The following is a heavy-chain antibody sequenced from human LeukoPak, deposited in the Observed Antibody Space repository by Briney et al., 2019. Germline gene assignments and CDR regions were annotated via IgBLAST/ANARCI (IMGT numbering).Heavy chain of an antibody. CDR1: GFTFSSYA. CDR2: ISGSGGST. CDR3: AKSIRRYYDSSGYRHLYYFDY. J-gene: IGHJ4*02. Sequence: PGGSLGLSCAVSGFTFSSYAMSWVRQAPGKGLEWVSAISGSGGSTYYADSVKGRFTISRDNSKNTLYLQMNSLRAEDTAVYYCAKSIRRYYDSSGYRHLYYFDYWGQGTLVTVSS. V-gene: IGHV3-23*01. D-gene: IGHD3-22*01.